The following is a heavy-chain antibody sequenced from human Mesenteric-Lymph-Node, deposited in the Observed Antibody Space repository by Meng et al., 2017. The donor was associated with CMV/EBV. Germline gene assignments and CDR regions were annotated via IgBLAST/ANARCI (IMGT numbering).Heavy chain of an antibody. CDR3: ARRYCGGDCYYNYFVY. V-gene: IGHV4-39*01. D-gene: IGHD2-21*01. CDR1: GGSISSSSYY. J-gene: IGHJ4*02. CDR2: IYNSGST. Sequence: SETLSLTCTVSGGSISSSSYYWGWIRQPPGKGLEWIGNIYNSGSTYYNPSLKSRVTISVGTSKNQFSLKLSSVTAADTAVYYCARRYCGGDCYYNYFVYWGQGTLVTVSS.